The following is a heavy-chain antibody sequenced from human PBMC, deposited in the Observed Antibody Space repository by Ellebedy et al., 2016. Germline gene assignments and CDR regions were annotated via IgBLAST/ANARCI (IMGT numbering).Heavy chain of an antibody. J-gene: IGHJ4*02. V-gene: IGHV3-23*01. CDR3: AKDVRLGYCSSTSCYGIDY. D-gene: IGHD2-2*01. CDR2: ISGSGGST. CDR1: GFTFSSYA. Sequence: GESLKISCAASGFTFSSYAMSWVRQAPGKGLEWVSAISGSGGSTYYADSVKGRFTISRDNSKNTLYLQMNSLRAEDTAVYYCAKDVRLGYCSSTSCYGIDYWGQGTLVTVSS.